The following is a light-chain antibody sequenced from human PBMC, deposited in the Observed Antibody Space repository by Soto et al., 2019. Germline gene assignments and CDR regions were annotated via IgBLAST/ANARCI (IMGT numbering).Light chain of an antibody. CDR1: QSVSSNN. CDR2: VAS. V-gene: IGKV3-20*01. J-gene: IGKJ1*01. Sequence: EIVLTQSPDTLSLSPGERATLSCRASQSVSSNNLAWYQHKPGQPPRLLIYVASRRATGIPDRFSGSGSGSEFTRTITRLEPEDFAVNYCQQHGSGPWTFGQGTKVEIK. CDR3: QQHGSGPWT.